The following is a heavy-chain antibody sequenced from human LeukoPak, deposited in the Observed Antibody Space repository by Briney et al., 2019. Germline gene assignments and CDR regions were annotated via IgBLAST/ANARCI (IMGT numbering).Heavy chain of an antibody. V-gene: IGHV4-34*01. D-gene: IGHD6-6*01. CDR1: GGPFNGYF. J-gene: IGHJ4*02. CDR3: ARGDVAARLQT. Sequence: SETLSLTCTVYGGPFNGYFWTWIRQPPGKGLEWIGEISHTGSTNYNPSLKSRVTISVDTSKNQFSLKLNSMTAADTAVYYCARGDVAARLQTWGQGTLVTVSS. CDR2: ISHTGST.